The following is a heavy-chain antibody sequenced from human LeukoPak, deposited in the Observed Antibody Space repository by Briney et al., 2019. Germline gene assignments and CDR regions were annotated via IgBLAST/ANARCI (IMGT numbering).Heavy chain of an antibody. CDR3: ARGGPYYYDSSLNDY. V-gene: IGHV3-21*01. CDR1: GFTFSSYS. D-gene: IGHD3-22*01. J-gene: IGHJ4*02. CDR2: ISSSSSYI. Sequence: GGSLRLSCAASGFTFSSYSMNWVRQAPGKGLEWVSSISSSSSYIYYADSVKGRFTISRDNAKNSLYLQMNSLRAEDTAVYHCARGGPYYYDSSLNDYWGQGTLVTVSS.